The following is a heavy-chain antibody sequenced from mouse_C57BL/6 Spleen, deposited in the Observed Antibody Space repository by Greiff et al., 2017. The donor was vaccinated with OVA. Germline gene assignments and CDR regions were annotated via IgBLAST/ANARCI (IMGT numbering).Heavy chain of an antibody. CDR1: GYTFTDYY. V-gene: IGHV1-76*01. D-gene: IGHD1-1*01. CDR2: IYPGSGNT. CDR3: ARDYGSSLKNYFDY. Sequence: QVQLKESGAELVRPGASVKLSCKASGYTFTDYYINWVKQRPGQGLEWIARIYPGSGNTYYNEKFKGKATLTAEKSSSTAYMQLSSLTSEDSAVYFCARDYGSSLKNYFDYWGQGTTLTVSS. J-gene: IGHJ2*01.